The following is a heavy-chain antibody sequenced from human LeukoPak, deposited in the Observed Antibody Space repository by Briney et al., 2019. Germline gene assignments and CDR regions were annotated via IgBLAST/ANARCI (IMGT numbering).Heavy chain of an antibody. CDR2: ISYDGSNK. J-gene: IGHJ4*02. Sequence: GGSLRLSCAASGFTFSSYGRHWVRQAPGKGLEWVAVISYDGSNKYYADSVKGRFTISRDNSKNTLYLQMNSLRAEDTAVYYCAKDPPAYYDFWSGYCDYWGQGTLVTVSS. CDR1: GFTFSSYG. D-gene: IGHD3-3*01. CDR3: AKDPPAYYDFWSGYCDY. V-gene: IGHV3-30*18.